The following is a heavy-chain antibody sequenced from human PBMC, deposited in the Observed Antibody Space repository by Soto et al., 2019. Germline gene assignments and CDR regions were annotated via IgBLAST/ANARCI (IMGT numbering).Heavy chain of an antibody. CDR1: GGSFTRNA. CDR2: VLPILGTT. Sequence: QVHLVQSGAEVKKPGSSVKVSCKDSGGSFTRNAISWVRQAPGQGLEWMGTVLPILGTTNYAQKFEGRVTMTADESTSTAYMELTSLRSEDKAVYYCARDRALIGFDHWGQGSLVTVSS. V-gene: IGHV1-69*18. J-gene: IGHJ4*02. CDR3: ARDRALIGFDH. D-gene: IGHD3-16*01.